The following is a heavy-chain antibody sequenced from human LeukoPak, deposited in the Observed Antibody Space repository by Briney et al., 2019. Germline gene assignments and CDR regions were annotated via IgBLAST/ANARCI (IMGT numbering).Heavy chain of an antibody. V-gene: IGHV3-15*01. Sequence: GGSLRLSCAASGFTFSNAWMSWVRQAPGKGLEWVGRIKSKTDGGTADYAGPVKGRFTISRDDSKNTVYLQMNSLKIEDTAVYYCITDWRYYDLWGQGTLVTVSS. CDR3: ITDWRYYDL. J-gene: IGHJ4*02. D-gene: IGHD3-22*01. CDR2: IKSKTDGGTA. CDR1: GFTFSNAW.